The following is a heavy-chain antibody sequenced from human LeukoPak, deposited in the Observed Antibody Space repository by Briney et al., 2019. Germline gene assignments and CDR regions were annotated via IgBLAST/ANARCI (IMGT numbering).Heavy chain of an antibody. CDR1: YW. V-gene: IGHV5-51*01. Sequence: YWIGWVRQMPGKGLEWLGIIYPGDSDTRYSPSFQGQVTISADKSISTAYLQWSSLKASDTAMYYCARRRTTGDSGAFDIWGQGTMVTVSS. CDR2: IYPGDSDT. J-gene: IGHJ3*02. CDR3: ARRRTTGDSGAFDI. D-gene: IGHD4-17*01.